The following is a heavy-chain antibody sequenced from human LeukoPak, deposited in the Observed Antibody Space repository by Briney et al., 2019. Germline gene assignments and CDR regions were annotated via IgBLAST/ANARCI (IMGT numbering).Heavy chain of an antibody. Sequence: VASVKVSCKASGYTFTGYYMHWVRQAPGQGLEWMGWINPNSGGTNYAQKFQGRVTMTRDTSISTAYMELSRLRSDDTAVYYCAREGLRWLQSRQTFDYWGQGTLVTVSS. J-gene: IGHJ4*02. CDR3: AREGLRWLQSRQTFDY. CDR2: INPNSGGT. V-gene: IGHV1-2*02. CDR1: GYTFTGYY. D-gene: IGHD5-24*01.